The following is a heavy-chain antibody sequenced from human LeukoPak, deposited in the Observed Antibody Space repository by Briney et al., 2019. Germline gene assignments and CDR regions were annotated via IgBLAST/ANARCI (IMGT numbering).Heavy chain of an antibody. CDR3: ARARIAVAQGGTKYWFDP. Sequence: ASVKVSCKASGYTFTSYGISWVRQAPGQGLEWMGWISAHNGKTNFAQKFQGRVTVTTDTSTSTAYMELRSLRSDDTAVYYCARARIAVAQGGTKYWFDPWGQGALVTVSS. CDR1: GYTFTSYG. V-gene: IGHV1-18*01. CDR2: ISAHNGKT. D-gene: IGHD6-19*01. J-gene: IGHJ5*02.